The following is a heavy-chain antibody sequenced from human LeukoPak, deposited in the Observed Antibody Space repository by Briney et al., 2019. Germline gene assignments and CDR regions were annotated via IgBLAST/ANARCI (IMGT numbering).Heavy chain of an antibody. V-gene: IGHV4-39*07. CDR3: ARVGGGRPTYFDH. J-gene: IGHJ4*02. Sequence: PSETLSLTCTVSGGSISSSSYYWGWIRQPPGKGLEWIGSIYYSRSTYYNPSLKSRVTISVDTSKNQFSLKLSSVTAADMAVYYCARVGGGRPTYFDHWGQGALVTVSS. CDR2: IYYSRST. D-gene: IGHD3-10*01. CDR1: GGSISSSSYY.